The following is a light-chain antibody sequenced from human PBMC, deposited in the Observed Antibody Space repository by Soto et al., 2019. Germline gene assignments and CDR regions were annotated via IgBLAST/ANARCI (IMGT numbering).Light chain of an antibody. CDR3: SSYTTSNTRQVA. J-gene: IGLJ1*01. CDR1: SSDVGGYNY. V-gene: IGLV2-14*01. Sequence: QSALTQPASVSGSPGQSITISCTGTSSDVGGYNYVSWYQQHPGKAPRFVIYDVTNRPSGVSNRFSGSKSGNTASLTISGLQAEDEADYYSSSYTTSNTRQVAFGTGTKVTVL. CDR2: DVT.